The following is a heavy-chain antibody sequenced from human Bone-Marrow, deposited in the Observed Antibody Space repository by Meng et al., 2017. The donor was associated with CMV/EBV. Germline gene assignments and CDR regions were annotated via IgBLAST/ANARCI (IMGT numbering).Heavy chain of an antibody. CDR1: GFIFSNAW. CDR3: TTHYSGSSGYRSGMDV. V-gene: IGHV3-15*01. D-gene: IGHD3-22*01. J-gene: IGHJ6*02. CDR2: IKSKSDGGTT. Sequence: GESLKISCAASGFIFSNAWMSWVRQAPGKGLEWVGRIKSKSDGGTTDYAAPVEGRFTISRDDSKNTLYLQMNSLKIEDTAVYYCTTHYSGSSGYRSGMDVWGQGTTVTVSS.